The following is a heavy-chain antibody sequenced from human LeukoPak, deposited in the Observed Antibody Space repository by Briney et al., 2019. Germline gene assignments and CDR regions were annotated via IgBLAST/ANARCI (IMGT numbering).Heavy chain of an antibody. CDR3: ARVLNSSSWSYYYYGMDV. Sequence: PGGSLRLSCAASGFTFSSYSMNWVRQAPGKGLEWVSSISSSSSYIYYADSVKGRFTISRDNAKNSLYLQMNSLRAEDTAMYYCARVLNSSSWSYYYYGMDVWGQGTTVTVSS. V-gene: IGHV3-21*01. CDR1: GFTFSSYS. D-gene: IGHD6-13*01. CDR2: ISSSSSYI. J-gene: IGHJ6*02.